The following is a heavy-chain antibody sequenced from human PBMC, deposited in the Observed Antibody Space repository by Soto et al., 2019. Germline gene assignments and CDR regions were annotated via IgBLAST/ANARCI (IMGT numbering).Heavy chain of an antibody. Sequence: VQLVQSGAEVKTPGSSVKVSCKASGGTFNSFSIDWVRQAPGQGLERMGGIIPMSGRPNYAQRFQGRVTFSADKSTNTVYMDVNSLTYEDTAVYYCARRGRESANWFDPWGQGTLVTVSS. CDR1: GGTFNSFS. CDR3: ARRGRESANWFDP. CDR2: IIPMSGRP. V-gene: IGHV1-69*06. J-gene: IGHJ5*02.